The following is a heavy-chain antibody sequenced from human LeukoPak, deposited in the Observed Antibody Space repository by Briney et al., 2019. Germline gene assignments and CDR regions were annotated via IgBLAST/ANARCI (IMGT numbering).Heavy chain of an antibody. CDR2: INHSGST. CDR3: ASVRSGGWFDP. J-gene: IGHJ5*02. D-gene: IGHD1-26*01. V-gene: IGHV4-34*01. Sequence: SETLSLTCAVYGGSFSSYYWSWIRQPPGKGLEWIGEINHSGSTNYNPSLKSRVTISVDTSKNQFSLKLSSVTAADTAVYYCASVRSGGWFDPWGQGTLVTVSS. CDR1: GGSFSSYY.